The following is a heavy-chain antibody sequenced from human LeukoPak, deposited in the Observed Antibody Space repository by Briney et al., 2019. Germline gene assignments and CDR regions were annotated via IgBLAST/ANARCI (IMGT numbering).Heavy chain of an antibody. Sequence: SETLSLTCAVSGGSISSGGYSWSWIRQPPGKGLEWIGYIYHSGSTNYNPSLKSRVTISVDKSKNQFSLKLSSVTAADTAVYYCASRYSSGWYSYYYYYGMDVWGQGTTVTVSS. CDR1: GGSISSGGYS. D-gene: IGHD6-19*01. CDR2: IYHSGST. V-gene: IGHV4-30-2*01. CDR3: ASRYSSGWYSYYYYYGMDV. J-gene: IGHJ6*02.